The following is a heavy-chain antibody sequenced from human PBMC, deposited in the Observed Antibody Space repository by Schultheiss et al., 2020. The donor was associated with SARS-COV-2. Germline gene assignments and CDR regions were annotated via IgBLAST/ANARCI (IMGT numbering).Heavy chain of an antibody. D-gene: IGHD3-3*01. CDR1: GYTFIGDY. J-gene: IGHJ4*02. Sequence: ASVKVSCKASGYTFIGDYIHWVRQAPGQGLEWLGCLNPNSGDTYYGQEFQGRVTLTKDTSVSTVYMELRRLRYDDTAVYYCARDPSGYYDFWSGYYGGCYFDYWGQGTLVTVSS. V-gene: IGHV1-2*02. CDR2: LNPNSGDT. CDR3: ARDPSGYYDFWSGYYGGCYFDY.